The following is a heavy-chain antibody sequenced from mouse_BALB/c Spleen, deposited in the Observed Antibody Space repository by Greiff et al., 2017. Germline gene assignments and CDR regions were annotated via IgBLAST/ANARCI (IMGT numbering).Heavy chain of an antibody. CDR1: GFSLTSYG. CDR2: IWSGGST. V-gene: IGHV2-4-1*01. CDR3: ARTPSYGNYGEGFAY. J-gene: IGHJ3*01. D-gene: IGHD2-1*01. Sequence: QVQLQQSGPGLVQPSQSLSITCTVSGFSLTSYGVHWVRQSPGKGLEWLGVIWSGGSTDYNAAFISRLSISKDNSKSQVFFKMNSLQADDTAIYYCARTPSYGNYGEGFAYWGQGTLVTVSA.